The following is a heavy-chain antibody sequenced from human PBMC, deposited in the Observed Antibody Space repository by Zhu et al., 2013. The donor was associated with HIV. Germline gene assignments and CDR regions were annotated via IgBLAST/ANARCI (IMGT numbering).Heavy chain of an antibody. CDR2: IVFGSGNT. CDR3: AAPMTIFGVNDRQHYYYGMDV. V-gene: IGHV1-58*01. Sequence: QMQLVQSGPEMKNPGASVKVSCKASGFTLTSSAVQWVRQTRGQPLEWMGWIVFGSGNTNLAERFRGRLTFTRDKSSDTVHMELTGLRSDDTAVYYCAAPMTIFGVNDRQHYYYGMDVWGQGTSVLVSS. CDR1: GFTLTSSA. J-gene: IGHJ6*02. D-gene: IGHD3-3*01.